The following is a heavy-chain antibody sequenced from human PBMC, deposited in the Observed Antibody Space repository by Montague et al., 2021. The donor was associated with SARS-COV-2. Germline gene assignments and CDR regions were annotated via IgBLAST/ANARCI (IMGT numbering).Heavy chain of an antibody. CDR1: GFTFNNHG. Sequence: SLRLSCAASGFTFNNHGMHWVHQAPGKGLEWVALISYEGSKKFYADSVKGRFTISRDSSKNTVYLQMSSLRAEDTAVYYCAKSSIVFMLYVVRDHFDHWGQGTQVTVSS. CDR3: AKSSIVFMLYVVRDHFDH. CDR2: ISYEGSKK. D-gene: IGHD2-8*01. V-gene: IGHV3-30*19. J-gene: IGHJ4*02.